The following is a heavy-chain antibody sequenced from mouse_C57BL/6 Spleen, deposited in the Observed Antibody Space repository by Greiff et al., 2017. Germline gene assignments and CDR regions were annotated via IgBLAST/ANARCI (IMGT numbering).Heavy chain of an antibody. J-gene: IGHJ3*01. CDR3: ARYGNYASWFAY. CDR2: IDPSDSET. CDR1: GYTFTSYW. V-gene: IGHV1-52*01. D-gene: IGHD2-1*01. Sequence: QVQLQQPGAELVRPGSSVKLSCKASGYTFTSYWMHWVKQRPIQGLEWIGNIDPSDSETHYNQKFKDKATLTVDKSSSTAYMQLSSLTSEDSAVYYCARYGNYASWFAYWGQGTLVTVSA.